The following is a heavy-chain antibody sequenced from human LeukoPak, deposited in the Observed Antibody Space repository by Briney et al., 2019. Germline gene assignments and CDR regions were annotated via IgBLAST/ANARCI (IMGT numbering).Heavy chain of an antibody. Sequence: SCKASGGTFISYAISWVRQAPGKGLEWVSAISGSGGSTYYADSVKGRFTISRDNSKNTLYLQMNSLRAEDTAVYYCAKASGRLNYDYWGQGTLVTVSS. CDR1: GGTFISYA. J-gene: IGHJ4*02. CDR2: ISGSGGST. V-gene: IGHV3-23*01. D-gene: IGHD1-7*01. CDR3: AKASGRLNYDY.